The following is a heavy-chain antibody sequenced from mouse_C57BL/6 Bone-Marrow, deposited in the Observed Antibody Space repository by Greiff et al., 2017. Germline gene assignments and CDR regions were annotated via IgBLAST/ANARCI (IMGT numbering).Heavy chain of an antibody. CDR1: GFTFSDYY. CDR3: ARRGEDTYRFCY. D-gene: IGHD5-1*01. CDR2: ISNGGGST. Sequence: EVQLVESGGGLVQPGGSLKLSCAASGFTFSDYYMSWVRQTPGKRLEWVAYISNGGGSTYYPDTVKGRFTISRDNAKNTLYLQMSRLKSEDAAMLYCARRGEDTYRFCYGGRGTTLTVPT. V-gene: IGHV5-12*01. J-gene: IGHJ2*01.